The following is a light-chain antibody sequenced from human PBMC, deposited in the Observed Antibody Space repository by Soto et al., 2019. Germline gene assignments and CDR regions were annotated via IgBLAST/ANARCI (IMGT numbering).Light chain of an antibody. V-gene: IGLV2-14*01. CDR3: NSYTRFSTYV. CDR2: EVT. Sequence: QSVLTQPASVSGSPGQSIAISCTGASSDVGLYDFVSWYQQHPGKAPKLLIYEVTYRPSGVSSRFSGSKPGNTASLTISGLQAEDEADYYCNSYTRFSTYVFGTGTKVT. CDR1: SSDVGLYDF. J-gene: IGLJ1*01.